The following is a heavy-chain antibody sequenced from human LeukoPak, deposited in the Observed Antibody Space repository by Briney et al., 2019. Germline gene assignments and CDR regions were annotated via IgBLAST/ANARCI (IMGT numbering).Heavy chain of an antibody. D-gene: IGHD6-13*01. CDR1: GYTFTNYY. J-gene: IGHJ4*02. V-gene: IGHV1-46*01. CDR3: ASASSSWFNVGFDY. Sequence: ASVKVSFKASGYTFTNYYMHWVRQAPGQGLEWMGIINPSGGGTSYAQKFQGRLTMTRDTSTTTVYMELSRLRSDDTAVYYCASASSSWFNVGFDYWGQGTLVTVSS. CDR2: INPSGGGT.